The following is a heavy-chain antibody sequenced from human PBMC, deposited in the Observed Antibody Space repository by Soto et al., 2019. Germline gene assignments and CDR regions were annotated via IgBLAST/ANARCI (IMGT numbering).Heavy chain of an antibody. CDR1: GYTFTSYA. CDR2: INAGNGNT. J-gene: IGHJ6*03. Sequence: ASVKVSCKASGYTFTSYAMHWVRQAPGQRLEWMGWINAGNGNTKYSQKFQGRVTITRDTSASTAYMELSSLRSEYTAVYYCAIQDYYYYYMDVWGKGTTVTVSS. V-gene: IGHV1-3*01. CDR3: AIQDYYYYYMDV.